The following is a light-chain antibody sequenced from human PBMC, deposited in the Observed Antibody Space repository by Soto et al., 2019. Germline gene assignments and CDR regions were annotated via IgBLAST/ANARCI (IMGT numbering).Light chain of an antibody. CDR2: DAS. CDR1: QTVTRNY. V-gene: IGKV3-11*01. J-gene: IGKJ5*01. Sequence: EIVLTQSPGTLSLSPGERATLSCRASQTVTRNYLAWHQQKPGQTPRLLVYDASNRATGIPARFSGSGSGTDFTLTISSLEPEDFAVYYCQQRSNWPPITFGQGTRLEIK. CDR3: QQRSNWPPIT.